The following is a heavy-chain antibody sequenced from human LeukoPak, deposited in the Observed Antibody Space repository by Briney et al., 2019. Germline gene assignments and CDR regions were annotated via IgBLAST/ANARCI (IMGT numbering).Heavy chain of an antibody. CDR3: ARDSSGWYHNWFDP. CDR2: ISYDGSNK. Sequence: GGSPRLSCAASGFTFSSYAMHWVRQAPGKGLEWVAVISYDGSNKYYADSVKGRFTISRDNSKNTLYLQMNSLRAEDTAVYYCARDSSGWYHNWFDPWGQGTLVTVSS. D-gene: IGHD6-19*01. J-gene: IGHJ5*02. CDR1: GFTFSSYA. V-gene: IGHV3-30*04.